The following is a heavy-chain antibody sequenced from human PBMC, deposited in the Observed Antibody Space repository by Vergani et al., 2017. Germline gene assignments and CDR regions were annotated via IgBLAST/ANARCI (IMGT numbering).Heavy chain of an antibody. CDR3: ARDGDGYNAN. D-gene: IGHD5-24*01. CDR1: GGTFSSYA. V-gene: IGHV1-69*04. CDR2: IIPILGIA. J-gene: IGHJ4*02. Sequence: QVQLVQSGAEVKKPGASVKVSCKASGGTFSSYAISWVRQAPGQGLEWMGRIIPILGIANYAQKFQGRVTMTADKSTSTAYMELSSLRSEDTAVYYCARDGDGYNANWGQGTLVTVSS.